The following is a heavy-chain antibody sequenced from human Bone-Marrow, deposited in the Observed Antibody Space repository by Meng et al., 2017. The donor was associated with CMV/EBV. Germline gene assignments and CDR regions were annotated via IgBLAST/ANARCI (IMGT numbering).Heavy chain of an antibody. V-gene: IGHV6-1*01. J-gene: IGHJ3*02. Sequence: SQTLALTCDISGASVSSNRLAWNWIRQSPSRGLEWLGRTYYRSEWYSDYALSVRGRIFINPDTSNNQFSLQLNSVTPEDTAVYYCARGLRGRWAASAFDIWGQGTMVTVSS. D-gene: IGHD4-23*01. CDR1: GASVSSNRLA. CDR2: TYYRSEWYS. CDR3: ARGLRGRWAASAFDI.